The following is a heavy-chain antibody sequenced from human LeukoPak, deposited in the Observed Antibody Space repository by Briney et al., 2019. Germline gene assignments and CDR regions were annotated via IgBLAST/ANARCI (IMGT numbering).Heavy chain of an antibody. J-gene: IGHJ4*02. V-gene: IGHV3-30-3*01. D-gene: IGHD6-19*01. CDR3: ARDYRSSSGWTVDY. CDR2: ISYDGSNK. CDR1: GFTFSSYA. Sequence: HPGGSLRLSCAASGFTFSSYAMHWVRQAPGKGLEWVAVISYDGSNKYYADSVKGRFTISRDNSKNTLYLQMNSLRDEDTAVYYCARDYRSSSGWTVDYWGQGTLVTVSS.